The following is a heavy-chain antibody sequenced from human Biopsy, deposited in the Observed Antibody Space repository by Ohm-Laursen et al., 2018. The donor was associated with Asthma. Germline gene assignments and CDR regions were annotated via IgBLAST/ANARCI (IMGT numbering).Heavy chain of an antibody. J-gene: IGHJ4*02. CDR3: ARDVDPRSVY. Sequence: SLRLSCAASGFTFSTSWMTWVRQAPGKGLEWMANIKEDGSEKNYVDSVKGRFTISRDNGKNSLYLQMNSLRAEDTAVYYCARDVDPRSVYWGQGTLVTVSS. CDR1: GFTFSTSW. CDR2: IKEDGSEK. D-gene: IGHD2-15*01. V-gene: IGHV3-7*05.